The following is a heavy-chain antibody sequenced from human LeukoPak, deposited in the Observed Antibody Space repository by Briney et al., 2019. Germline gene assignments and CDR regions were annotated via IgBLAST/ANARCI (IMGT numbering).Heavy chain of an antibody. CDR3: ARDGKQWLTRENYFDY. J-gene: IGHJ4*02. Sequence: PGGSLRLSCAASGFTFSSYSMNWVRQAPGKGLEWVSSISSSSSYIYYADSVKGRFTISRDNAKNSLYLQMNSLRAEDTAVYYCARDGKQWLTRENYFDYWGQGTLSPSPQ. CDR1: GFTFSSYS. D-gene: IGHD6-19*01. CDR2: ISSSSSYI. V-gene: IGHV3-21*01.